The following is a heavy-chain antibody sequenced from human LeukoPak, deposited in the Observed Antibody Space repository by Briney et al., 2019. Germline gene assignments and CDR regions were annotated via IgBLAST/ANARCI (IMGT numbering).Heavy chain of an antibody. D-gene: IGHD4-17*01. CDR3: TRADGDYDHRFFDY. J-gene: IGHJ4*02. V-gene: IGHV3-49*04. Sequence: GGSLRLSCTASGFSFGDYGLSWVRLAPGNGLEWIGFIRRKANDGTTEYAASVKGRFTISRDDSKAIAYLQMNGLQTEDTALYYCTRADGDYDHRFFDYWGQGTQVIVSS. CDR1: GFSFGDYG. CDR2: IRRKANDGTT.